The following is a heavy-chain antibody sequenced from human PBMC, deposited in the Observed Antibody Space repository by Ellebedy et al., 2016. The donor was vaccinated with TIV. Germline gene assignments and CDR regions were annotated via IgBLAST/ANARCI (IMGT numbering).Heavy chain of an antibody. J-gene: IGHJ6*02. CDR3: ARAGATTRPSYYYGMDV. Sequence: SVKVSCXDSGGTFRSYAISWVRQAPGQGLEWMGGIIPIFGTANYAQKSQGRVTITADESTSTAYMELSSLRSEDTAVYYCARAGATTRPSYYYGMDVWGQGTTVTVSS. V-gene: IGHV1-69*13. CDR1: GGTFRSYA. D-gene: IGHD1-26*01. CDR2: IIPIFGTA.